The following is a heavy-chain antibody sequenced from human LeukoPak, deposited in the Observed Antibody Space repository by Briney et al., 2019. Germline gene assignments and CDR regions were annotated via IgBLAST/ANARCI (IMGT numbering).Heavy chain of an antibody. J-gene: IGHJ6*02. V-gene: IGHV3-30*03. CDR1: GFTFSSYG. Sequence: PGGSLRLSCAASGFTFSSYGMHWVRQAPGKGLEWVAVISYDGSNKYYADSVKGRFTISRDNSKNTLYLQMNSLRAEDTAVYYCVGGYPDYDYYGMDAWGQGTTVTVSS. CDR2: ISYDGSNK. D-gene: IGHD3-22*01. CDR3: VGGYPDYDYYGMDA.